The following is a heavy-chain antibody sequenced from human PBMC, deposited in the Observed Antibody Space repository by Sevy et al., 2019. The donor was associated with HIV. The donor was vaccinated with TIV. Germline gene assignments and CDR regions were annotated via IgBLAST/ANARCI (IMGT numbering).Heavy chain of an antibody. Sequence: SETLSLTCTVSGYSISSGYYWGWIRQPPGKGLEWIGSIYHSGSTYYNPSLKSRVTISVDTSKNQFSLELGPVTAADTAVYYCARGLGTQNRFDPWGQGTLVTVSS. V-gene: IGHV4-38-2*02. CDR2: IYHSGST. D-gene: IGHD3-10*01. CDR3: ARGLGTQNRFDP. J-gene: IGHJ5*02. CDR1: GYSISSGYY.